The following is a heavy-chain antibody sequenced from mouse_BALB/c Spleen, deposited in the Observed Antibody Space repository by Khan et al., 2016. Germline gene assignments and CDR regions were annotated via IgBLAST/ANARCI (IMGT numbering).Heavy chain of an antibody. D-gene: IGHD2-4*01. CDR1: GFNIKDTY. V-gene: IGHV14-3*02. CDR3: ARDDYDWFAY. Sequence: VQLKQPGAELVKPGASVKLSCTVSGFNIKDTYMAWVKQRPEQGLEWNGRIDPANENTEYDPKFQDKATITADTSSNTAHLQLSSLTSEDTAVYYCARDDYDWFAYWGQGTLVTVSA. J-gene: IGHJ3*01. CDR2: IDPANENT.